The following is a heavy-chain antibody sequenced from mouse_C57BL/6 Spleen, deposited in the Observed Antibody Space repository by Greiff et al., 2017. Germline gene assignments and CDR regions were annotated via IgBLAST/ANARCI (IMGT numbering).Heavy chain of an antibody. J-gene: IGHJ3*01. CDR3: AGWFAY. CDR2: ISSGGSYT. Sequence: EVQGVESGGDLVKPGGSLKLSCAASGFTFSSYGMSWVRQTPDKRLEWVATISSGGSYTSYPDSVKGRFTISRDNAKNTLYLQMSSLKSEDTAMYYCAGWFAYWGQGTLVTVSA. CDR1: GFTFSSYG. V-gene: IGHV5-6*01.